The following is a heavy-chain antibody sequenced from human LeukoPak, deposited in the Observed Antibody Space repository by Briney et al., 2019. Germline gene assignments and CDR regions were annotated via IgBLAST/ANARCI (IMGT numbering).Heavy chain of an antibody. CDR2: ISYDGSNK. J-gene: IGHJ4*02. D-gene: IGHD2-15*01. V-gene: IGHV3-30*18. CDR1: GFTFSSYG. Sequence: GRSLRLSCAASGFTFSSYGMHWVRQAPGKGLEWVAVISYDGSNKYYADSVKGRFTISRDNSKNTLYLQMNSLRAEDTAVYYCAKDRCGGSCYSMDYWGQGTLVTVSS. CDR3: AKDRCGGSCYSMDY.